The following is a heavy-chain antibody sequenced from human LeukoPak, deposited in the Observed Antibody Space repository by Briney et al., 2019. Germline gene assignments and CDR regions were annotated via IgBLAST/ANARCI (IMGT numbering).Heavy chain of an antibody. CDR3: AKAKYCSAGTCYFDY. J-gene: IGHJ4*02. CDR2: ISSSGDST. CDR1: GFTFSSYA. V-gene: IGHV3-23*01. Sequence: GGSLTLSCAASGFTFSSYAMSWARQAPGKGLEWVSTISSSGDSTYYADSVKGRFTISRDNSKNTLYLQMSSLRAEDTAVYYCAKAKYCSAGTCYFDYWGQGTLVTVSS. D-gene: IGHD2-15*01.